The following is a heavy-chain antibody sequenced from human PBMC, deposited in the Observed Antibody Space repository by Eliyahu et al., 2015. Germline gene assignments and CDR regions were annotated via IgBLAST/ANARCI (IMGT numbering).Heavy chain of an antibody. CDR2: ISWNSGSI. V-gene: IGHV3-9*01. CDR3: AKDLGYSSGWYWGAFDI. J-gene: IGHJ3*02. CDR1: GXXFXXXX. D-gene: IGHD6-19*01. Sequence: EVQLVESGGGLVQPGXSLRLSCAASGXXFXXXXMHWVRQXPGKGLEWVSGISWNSGSIGYADSVKGRFTISRDNAKNSLYLQMNSLRAEDTALYYCAKDLGYSSGWYWGAFDIWGQGTMVTVSS.